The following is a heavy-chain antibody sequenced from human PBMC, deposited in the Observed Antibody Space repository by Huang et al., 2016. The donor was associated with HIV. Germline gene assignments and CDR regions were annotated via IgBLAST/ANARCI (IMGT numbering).Heavy chain of an antibody. CDR3: ARGSLEYSVSSSLDY. V-gene: IGHV1-69*13. CDR1: GGPFRSYS. Sequence: QVQLLQSGAEVKKPGSSVKVSCKASGGPFRSYSIAWVRQVPGQGLEGSASLMPVLDSPNYAQKVQGRVRVTADESTSTVYMELRDLRPDDTAVYCGARGSLEYSVSSSLDYWGQGTHVTVSS. J-gene: IGHJ4*02. CDR2: LMPVLDSP. D-gene: IGHD4-4*01.